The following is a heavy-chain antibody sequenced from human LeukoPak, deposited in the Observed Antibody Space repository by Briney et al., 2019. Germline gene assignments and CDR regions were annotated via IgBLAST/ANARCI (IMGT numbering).Heavy chain of an antibody. Sequence: LTGGSLRLSCVASGFPFSSYWMTWIRQAPRKGLEWISSISSSGSVIYYADSVKGRFTVSRDNAKNSLYVEMNSLRADDTAVYYCARVWDSSGWSRFDPWGQGTRVTVSS. CDR2: ISSSGSVI. V-gene: IGHV3-48*03. CDR1: GFPFSSYW. CDR3: ARVWDSSGWSRFDP. J-gene: IGHJ5*02. D-gene: IGHD6-19*01.